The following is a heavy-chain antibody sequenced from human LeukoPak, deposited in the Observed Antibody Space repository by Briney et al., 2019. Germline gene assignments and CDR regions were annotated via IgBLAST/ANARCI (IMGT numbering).Heavy chain of an antibody. Sequence: GGSLRLSCAASGFTFSSYSMNWVRQAPGKGLEWVSSISSSSSYIYYADSVKGRFTISRDNAKNSLYLQMNSLRAEDTAVYYCARIWFGELVVDYWGQGTLVTVSS. D-gene: IGHD3-10*01. J-gene: IGHJ4*02. V-gene: IGHV3-21*01. CDR2: ISSSSSYI. CDR1: GFTFSSYS. CDR3: ARIWFGELVVDY.